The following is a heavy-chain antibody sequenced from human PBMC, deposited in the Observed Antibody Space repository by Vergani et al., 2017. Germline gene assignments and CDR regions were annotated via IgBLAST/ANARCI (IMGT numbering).Heavy chain of an antibody. CDR3: AGDYYGSGGTGLSRGVNWFDP. Sequence: QVQLQESGPGLVKPSQTLSLTCTVSGGSISSGSYYWTWIRQPAGKGLEWIGRIYTTGSTHYNPSLKSRVTISIDTPKNQFSLKLSSVTAADTAVYYCAGDYYGSGGTGLSRGVNWFDPWGQGTLLTVSS. J-gene: IGHJ5*02. V-gene: IGHV4-61*02. CDR2: IYTTGST. CDR1: GGSISSGSYY. D-gene: IGHD3-10*01.